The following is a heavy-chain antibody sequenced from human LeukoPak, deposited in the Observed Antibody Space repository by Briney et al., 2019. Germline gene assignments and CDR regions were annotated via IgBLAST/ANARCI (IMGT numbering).Heavy chain of an antibody. Sequence: SETLSLTCTVSGASVSSGGYYWSWLRQPPGTGLEWIGYIYYSGSTNYNPSLKSRVTISVDTSKNQFSLKVSPVTAADTAVYYCARRGGSGRSFDYWGQGTLVTVSS. V-gene: IGHV4-61*08. CDR2: IYYSGST. J-gene: IGHJ4*02. CDR1: GASVSSGGYY. CDR3: ARRGGSGRSFDY. D-gene: IGHD3-10*01.